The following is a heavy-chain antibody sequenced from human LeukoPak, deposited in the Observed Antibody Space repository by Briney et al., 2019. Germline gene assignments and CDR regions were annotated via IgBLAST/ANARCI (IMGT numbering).Heavy chain of an antibody. V-gene: IGHV3-30*18. Sequence: GWSLRLSCAASGFTFSSYGMHWVRQAPGKGLEWVAVISYDGSNKYYADSVKGRFTISRDNSKNTLYLQMNSLRAEDTAVYYCAKLRYSYVQSDAFDIWGQGTMVTVSS. J-gene: IGHJ3*02. CDR2: ISYDGSNK. CDR1: GFTFSSYG. CDR3: AKLRYSYVQSDAFDI. D-gene: IGHD5-18*01.